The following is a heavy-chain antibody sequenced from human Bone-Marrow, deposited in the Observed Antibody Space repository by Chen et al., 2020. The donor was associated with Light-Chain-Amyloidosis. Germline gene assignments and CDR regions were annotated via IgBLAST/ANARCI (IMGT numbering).Heavy chain of an antibody. CDR1: YG. CDR2: ISHDGGNT. V-gene: IGHV3-33*02. J-gene: IGHJ6*02. Sequence: YGMHCVRTAPGTGLEWVAFISHDGGNTNYVDSARGRLIISXDNSKNTLFLQMNNLXXXXXXXXXXXREAXXXSNPYFSFYYGMDVWGQGTTVTVSS. CDR3: XREAXXXSNPYFSFYYGMDV. D-gene: IGHD2-21*01.